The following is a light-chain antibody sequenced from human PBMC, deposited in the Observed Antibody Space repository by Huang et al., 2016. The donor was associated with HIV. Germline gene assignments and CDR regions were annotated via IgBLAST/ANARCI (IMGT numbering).Light chain of an antibody. CDR1: PSVSSY. CDR3: QQRSNWPPYT. Sequence: EIVLTQSPATLSLSPGERVTLSCRASPSVSSYLAWYQQNPGQAPRLLIYDSSNRATGIPARFSGSGSGTDFTLTISSLEPEDFAVYYCQQRSNWPPYTFGQGTKLEIK. V-gene: IGKV3-11*01. CDR2: DSS. J-gene: IGKJ2*01.